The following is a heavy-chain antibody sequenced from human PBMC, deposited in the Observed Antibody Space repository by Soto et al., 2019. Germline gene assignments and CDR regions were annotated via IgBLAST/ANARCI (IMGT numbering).Heavy chain of an antibody. CDR3: ARVPRVTWYAHLLY. J-gene: IGHJ4*02. D-gene: IGHD2-21*02. V-gene: IGHV1-18*04. CDR1: GYTFTSYG. CDR2: ISGYSGNT. Sequence: QVQLVQSGAEVKKPGASVKVSCKTSGYTFTSYGISWVRQAPGQGLEWMGWISGYSGNTNYAQMLQGRVTMTTDPSTSTAYMELRSLRADDTAVYYCARVPRVTWYAHLLYWVQGTLVTVSS.